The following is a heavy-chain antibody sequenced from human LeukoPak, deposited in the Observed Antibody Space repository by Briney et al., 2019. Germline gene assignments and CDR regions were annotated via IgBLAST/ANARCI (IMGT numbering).Heavy chain of an antibody. V-gene: IGHV3-7*01. J-gene: IGHJ3*02. CDR3: AREKPLTYYDILTEAFDI. Sequence: GGSLRLPCAASGFTFSSYWMSWVRQAPGKGLEWVANIKQDGSEKYYVDSVKGRFTISRDNAKNSLYLQMNSLRAEDTAVYYCAREKPLTYYDILTEAFDIWGQGTMVTVSS. CDR1: GFTFSSYW. D-gene: IGHD3-9*01. CDR2: IKQDGSEK.